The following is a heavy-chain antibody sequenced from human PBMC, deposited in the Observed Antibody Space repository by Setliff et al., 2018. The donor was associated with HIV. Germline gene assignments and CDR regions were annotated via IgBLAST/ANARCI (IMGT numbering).Heavy chain of an antibody. CDR3: ARPFSNSFDS. D-gene: IGHD7-27*01. CDR1: GYTFIDYI. Sequence: ASVKVSCKASGYTFIDYIIHWVRQDPGQGTEWMGWISPYDLSERTSQRFRGRVSMTRDTFLHAAYLDLSGLTSDDTAFYYCARPFSNSFDSWGQVTLFTVAP. J-gene: IGHJ4*02. V-gene: IGHV1-2*02. CDR2: ISPYDLSE.